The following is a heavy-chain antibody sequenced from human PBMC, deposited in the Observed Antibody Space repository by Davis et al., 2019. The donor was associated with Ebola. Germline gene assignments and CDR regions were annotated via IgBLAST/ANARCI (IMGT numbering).Heavy chain of an antibody. Sequence: PGGSLKLSCNVSGDSMNNYFWSWIRQTPGREPEWLGYFSYTGTTRYKPSLTSRLTVSGDMSKKQFSLRLTSVPAADTAVYYCGRGRHNWNTLDLWGPGTLVTV. J-gene: IGHJ5*02. D-gene: IGHD1/OR15-1a*01. CDR3: GRGRHNWNTLDL. V-gene: IGHV4-59*01. CDR1: GDSMNNYF. CDR2: FSYTGTT.